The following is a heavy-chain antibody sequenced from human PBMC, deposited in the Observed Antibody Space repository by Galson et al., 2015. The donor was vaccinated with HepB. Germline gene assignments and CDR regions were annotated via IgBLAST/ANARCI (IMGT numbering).Heavy chain of an antibody. CDR3: TTTDSSGYYYVEGY. J-gene: IGHJ4*02. CDR1: GFTFSNAW. CDR2: IKSKTDGGTT. V-gene: IGHV3-15*07. Sequence: SLRLSCAASGFTFSNAWMNWVRQAPGKGLEWVGRIKSKTDGGTTDYAAPVKGRFTISRDDSKNTLYLQMNSLKTEDTAVYYCTTTDSSGYYYVEGYWGQGTLVTVSS. D-gene: IGHD3-22*01.